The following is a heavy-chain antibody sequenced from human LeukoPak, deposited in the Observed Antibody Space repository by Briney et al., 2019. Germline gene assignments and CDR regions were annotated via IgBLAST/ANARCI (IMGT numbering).Heavy chain of an antibody. J-gene: IGHJ6*02. CDR1: GFTFSSYA. Sequence: GGSLRLSCAASGFTFSSYAMHWVRQAPGKGLEWVAVISYDGSNKYYADSVKGRFTISRDNSKNTLYLQMNSLRAEDTAVYYCARDLVRVVPAAMPLIQSYGMDVWGQGTTVTVSS. CDR3: ARDLVRVVPAAMPLIQSYGMDV. CDR2: ISYDGSNK. D-gene: IGHD2-2*01. V-gene: IGHV3-30*04.